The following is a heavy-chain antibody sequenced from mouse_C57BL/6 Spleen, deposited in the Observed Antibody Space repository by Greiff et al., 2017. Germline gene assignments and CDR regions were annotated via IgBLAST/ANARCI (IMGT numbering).Heavy chain of an antibody. CDR1: GYTFTSYW. V-gene: IGHV1-52*01. CDR3: ARLELGPPFDY. D-gene: IGHD4-1*01. CDR2: IDPSDSET. Sequence: VQLQQPEAELVRPGSSVKLSCKASGYTFTSYWMHWVKQRPIQGLEWIGNIDPSDSETHYNQKFKDKATLTVDKSSSTAYMQLSSLTSEDSAVYYCARLELGPPFDYWGQGTTLTVSS. J-gene: IGHJ2*01.